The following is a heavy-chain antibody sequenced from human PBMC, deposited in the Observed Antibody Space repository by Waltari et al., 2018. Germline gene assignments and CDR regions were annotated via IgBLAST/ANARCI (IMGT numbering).Heavy chain of an antibody. J-gene: IGHJ3*02. Sequence: QVQLQESGPGLVKPSETLSLTCTVAGGSISSYYWTWIRQPPGQGMEWIVYIYYSWSTNYNPSLKSRVTISVDTSKNQFSLKLSSVTAADTAVYYCARLRTYYYDSSGYSSGAFDIWGQGTMVTVSS. CDR1: GGSISSYY. D-gene: IGHD3-22*01. CDR2: IYYSWST. CDR3: ARLRTYYYDSSGYSSGAFDI. V-gene: IGHV4-59*01.